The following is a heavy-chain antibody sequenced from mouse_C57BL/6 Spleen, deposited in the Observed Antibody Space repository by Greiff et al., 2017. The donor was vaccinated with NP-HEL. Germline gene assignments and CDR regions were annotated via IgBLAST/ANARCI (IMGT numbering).Heavy chain of an antibody. V-gene: IGHV1-42*01. CDR3: ARRSLPPYAMDY. CDR2: INPSTGGT. Sequence: EVQLQQSGPELVKPGASVKISCKASGYSFTGYYMNWVKQSPEKSLEWIGEINPSTGGTTYNQKFKAKATLTVDKSSSTAYMQLKSLTSEDSAVYYCARRSLPPYAMDYWGQGTSVTVSS. D-gene: IGHD6-5*01. CDR1: GYSFTGYY. J-gene: IGHJ4*01.